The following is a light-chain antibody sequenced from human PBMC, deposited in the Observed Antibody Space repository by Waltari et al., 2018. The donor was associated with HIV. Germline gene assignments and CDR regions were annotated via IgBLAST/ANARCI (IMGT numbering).Light chain of an antibody. Sequence: QSVLTQPPSASGTPGQTVTIPCSGSSSNIGNDAVNWYQQLPGTAPKLLINSNHQRPSRVPKRVSGAKSGYSASLAIRGLQSEDQADYYCGTWDDSLNGWEVFGGATKLTVL. CDR1: SSNIGNDA. CDR3: GTWDDSLNGWEV. V-gene: IGLV1-44*01. J-gene: IGLJ2*01. CDR2: SNH.